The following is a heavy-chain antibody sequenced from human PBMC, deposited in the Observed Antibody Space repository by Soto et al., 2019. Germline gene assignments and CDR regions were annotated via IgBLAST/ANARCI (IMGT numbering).Heavy chain of an antibody. V-gene: IGHV3-23*01. D-gene: IGHD2-2*01. CDR3: AKARLIVVVPAVFDY. J-gene: IGHJ4*02. Sequence: EVQLLESGGGLVQPGGSLRLSCAASGFTFSSYAMSWVRQAPGKGLEWVSAISGSGGSTYYADSVKGRFTISRDNSRNTLYLQMNSLRAEDTAVYYCAKARLIVVVPAVFDYWGQGTLVTVSS. CDR2: ISGSGGST. CDR1: GFTFSSYA.